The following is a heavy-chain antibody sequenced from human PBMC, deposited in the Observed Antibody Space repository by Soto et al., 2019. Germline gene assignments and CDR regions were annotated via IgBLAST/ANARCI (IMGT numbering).Heavy chain of an antibody. D-gene: IGHD2-2*01. CDR2: ISGAGDSS. CDR3: ARVYCSTTTCHVQAFDS. CDR1: GFTFSSYE. V-gene: IGHV3-48*03. J-gene: IGHJ4*02. Sequence: GGSLRLSCAASGFTFSSYEMNWVRQAPGRTLEWVSYISGAGDSSYYPDSVKGRFTISRGNAKNSLYLQMNSLRVEDTAVYYCARVYCSTTTCHVQAFDSWGQGTLVTVS.